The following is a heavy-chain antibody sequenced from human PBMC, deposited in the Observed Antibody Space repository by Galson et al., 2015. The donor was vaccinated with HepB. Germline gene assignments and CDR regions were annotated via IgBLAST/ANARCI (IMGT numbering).Heavy chain of an antibody. V-gene: IGHV1-46*01. CDR1: GYTFTSYY. D-gene: IGHD2-15*01. Sequence: SVKVSCKASGYTFTSYYMHWVRQAPGQGLEWMGIINPSGGSTSYAQKFQGRVTMTRDTSTSTVYMELSSLRSEDTAVYYCARGYCGGGSCYRWWFDPWGQGTLVTVSS. CDR3: ARGYCGGGSCYRWWFDP. J-gene: IGHJ5*02. CDR2: INPSGGST.